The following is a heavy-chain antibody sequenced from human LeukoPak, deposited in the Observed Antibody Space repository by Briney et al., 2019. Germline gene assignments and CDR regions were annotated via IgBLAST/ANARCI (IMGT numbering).Heavy chain of an antibody. J-gene: IGHJ6*02. D-gene: IGHD3-10*01. V-gene: IGHV5-51*01. CDR1: GYSFTSYW. CDR2: IYPGDSDA. CDR3: ARHRSITMVRRLPEYYYGMDV. Sequence: EESLKISCHGSGYSFTSYWIGWVRQMPGKGLEWMGIIYPGDSDARYSPSFQGQVTISVDKSISTAYLQWSSLKASDTAMYYCARHRSITMVRRLPEYYYGMDVWGQGTTVTVSS.